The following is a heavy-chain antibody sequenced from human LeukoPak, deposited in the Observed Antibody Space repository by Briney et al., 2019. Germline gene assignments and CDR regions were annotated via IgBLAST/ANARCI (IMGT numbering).Heavy chain of an antibody. J-gene: IGHJ4*02. D-gene: IGHD4-17*01. CDR2: INHSGST. CDR1: GGSFSGYY. V-gene: IGHV4-34*01. Sequence: SETLSLTCAVYGGSFSGYYWSWIRQPPGKGLEWIGEINHSGSTNYNPSLKSRVTISVDTSKNQFSLKLSSVTAADTAVYYCARLPYGDYVFDYWGQGTLVTASS. CDR3: ARLPYGDYVFDY.